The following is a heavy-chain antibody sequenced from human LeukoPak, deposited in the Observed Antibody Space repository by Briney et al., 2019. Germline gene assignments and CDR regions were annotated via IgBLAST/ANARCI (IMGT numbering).Heavy chain of an antibody. Sequence: GESLKISCKGSGYSFTSYWIGWVRQMPGKGLEWMGIIYPVDSDTRYSPSFQGQVTISADKSISTAYLQWSSLKASDTAMYYCARQGDYVWGSYRPTGYYFDYWGQGTLVTVSS. CDR1: GYSFTSYW. CDR2: IYPVDSDT. J-gene: IGHJ4*02. V-gene: IGHV5-51*01. CDR3: ARQGDYVWGSYRPTGYYFDY. D-gene: IGHD3-16*02.